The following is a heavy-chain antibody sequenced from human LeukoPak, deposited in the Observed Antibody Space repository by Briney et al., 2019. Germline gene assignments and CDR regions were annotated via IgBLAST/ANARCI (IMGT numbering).Heavy chain of an antibody. J-gene: IGHJ4*02. V-gene: IGHV3-23*01. D-gene: IGHD6-19*01. CDR1: GFSFSSYG. CDR2: ISVDGETT. CDR3: AQGYSSGWFPH. Sequence: GGSLRLSCAVSGFSFSSYGMSWVRQAPGKGLEWISAISVDGETTYYADSVKGRFIISRDNSKNTLYLQMNNLRAEDTCAYFCAQGYSSGWFPHWGQGSLVSVSS.